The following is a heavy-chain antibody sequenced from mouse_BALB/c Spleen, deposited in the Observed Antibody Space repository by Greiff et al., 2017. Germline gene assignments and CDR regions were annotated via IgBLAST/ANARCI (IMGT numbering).Heavy chain of an antibody. CDR1: GFTFSSYY. D-gene: IGHD2-10*02. CDR2: INSNGGST. CDR3: ARYGTLGWYFDV. V-gene: IGHV5-6-2*01. J-gene: IGHJ1*01. Sequence: EVQRVESGGGLVKLGGSLKLSCAASGFTFSSYYMSWVRQTPEKRLELVAAINSNGGSTYYPDTVKGRFTISRDNAKNTLYLQMSSLKSEDTALYYCARYGTLGWYFDVWGAGTTVTVSS.